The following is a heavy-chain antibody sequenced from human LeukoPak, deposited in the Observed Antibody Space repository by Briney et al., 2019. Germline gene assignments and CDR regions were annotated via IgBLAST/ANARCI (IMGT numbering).Heavy chain of an antibody. CDR2: ISSSSNYI. D-gene: IGHD6-19*01. CDR1: GFTFSSYS. CDR3: ARLIAVAATADFDY. J-gene: IGHJ4*02. Sequence: GGSLRLSCAASGFTFSSYSMNWFRQAPGKGLEWVSSISSSSNYIYYADSVKGRFTISRDNAKNSLYLQMNSLRAEDTAVNYCARLIAVAATADFDYWGQGTLVTVSS. V-gene: IGHV3-21*01.